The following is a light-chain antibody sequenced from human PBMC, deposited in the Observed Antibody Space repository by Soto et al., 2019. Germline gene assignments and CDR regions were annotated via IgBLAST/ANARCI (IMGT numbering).Light chain of an antibody. Sequence: EIVLTQSPGTLSLSPGERATLSCRASQSVSGGSLAWYQQRPGQAPRLLIYGASSRATGIPDRFSGSGSGTDFTLTITRLEPEDFAVDYCQQYGISPRTFGQGTKVEIK. CDR2: GAS. CDR3: QQYGISPRT. CDR1: QSVSGGS. V-gene: IGKV3-20*01. J-gene: IGKJ1*01.